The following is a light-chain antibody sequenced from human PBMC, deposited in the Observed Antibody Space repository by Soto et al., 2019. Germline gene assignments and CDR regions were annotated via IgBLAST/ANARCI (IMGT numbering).Light chain of an antibody. V-gene: IGLV1-47*01. CDR1: SSNIGSNF. Sequence: QAVVTQPPSASGTPGQRVTISCSGSSSNIGSNFVYWYQQFPGTAPKLLIYRNNQRPSGVPDRFSGSKSGTSASLAISGLPSEDEADYYCAAWDDSLSGWVFGGGTKQTVL. CDR2: RNN. CDR3: AAWDDSLSGWV. J-gene: IGLJ3*02.